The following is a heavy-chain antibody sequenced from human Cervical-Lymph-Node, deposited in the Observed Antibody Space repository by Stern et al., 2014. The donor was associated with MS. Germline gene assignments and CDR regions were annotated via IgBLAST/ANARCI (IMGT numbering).Heavy chain of an antibody. Sequence: EDQLVGSGGGLVQPGGSLRLSCVASGFSFSSYTINWVRQAPGRGLEWVSYISSSSSIISYADSVKGRFTISRDNAKNLLFLQMNSLRDEDTAVYFCATVWVWGQGSLVTVSS. V-gene: IGHV3-48*02. J-gene: IGHJ4*02. CDR2: ISSSSSII. CDR3: ATVWV. D-gene: IGHD5/OR15-5a*01. CDR1: GFSFSSYT.